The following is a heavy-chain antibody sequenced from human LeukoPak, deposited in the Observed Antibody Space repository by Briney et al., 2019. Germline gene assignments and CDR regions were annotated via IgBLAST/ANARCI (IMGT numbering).Heavy chain of an antibody. D-gene: IGHD3-22*01. CDR2: ISWNSGSI. V-gene: IGHV3-9*01. CDR1: GFTFDDYA. CDR3: AKDRLYYYDSRKGFDP. J-gene: IGHJ5*02. Sequence: GGSLRLSCAASGFTFDDYAMHWVRQAPGKGLEWVSGISWNSGSIGYADSVKGRFTISRDNAKNSLYLQMNSLRAEDTAVYYCAKDRLYYYDSRKGFDPWGQGTLVTVSS.